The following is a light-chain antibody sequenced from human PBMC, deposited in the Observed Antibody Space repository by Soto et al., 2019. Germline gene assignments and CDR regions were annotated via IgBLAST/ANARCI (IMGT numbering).Light chain of an antibody. Sequence: DIVMTQSPDSLAVSLGERATINCKSSQSVLYSSNNKNYLAWYQQKPGQPPKLLIYWPSTRESGVPDRFSGSGSRTDFTLPISSLQAEDVAVYYCQPYYRSMYTLGPGTKLEIK. CDR2: WPS. V-gene: IGKV4-1*01. J-gene: IGKJ2*01. CDR1: QSVLYSSNNKNY. CDR3: QPYYRSMYT.